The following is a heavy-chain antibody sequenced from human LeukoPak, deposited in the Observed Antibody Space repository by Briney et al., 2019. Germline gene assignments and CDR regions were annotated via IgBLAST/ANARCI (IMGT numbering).Heavy chain of an antibody. V-gene: IGHV3-48*01. D-gene: IGHD1-26*01. CDR2: VSSSTTAN. J-gene: IGHJ4*02. CDR3: ARDTQWEVLV. Sequence: PGGSLRLSCAASGFSLRNYSMHWVRQAPGKGLEWVSAVSSSTTANYYADSVKGRFTISRDNAQNSLYLQMNSLRADDTAVYYCARDTQWEVLVWGQGTVVTVSS. CDR1: GFSLRNYS.